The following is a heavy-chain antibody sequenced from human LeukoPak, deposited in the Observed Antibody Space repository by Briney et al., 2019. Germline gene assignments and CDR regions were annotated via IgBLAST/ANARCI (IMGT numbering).Heavy chain of an antibody. D-gene: IGHD6-6*01. CDR1: GFTVSSNY. Sequence: GGSLRLSCAASGFTVSSNYMSWVRQAPGKGLEWVSVIYSGGSTYYADSVKGRFTISRDNSKNTLYLQMNSLRAEDTAVYYCAKPTYSSSFFDYWGQGTLVTVSS. V-gene: IGHV3-53*05. CDR2: IYSGGST. CDR3: AKPTYSSSFFDY. J-gene: IGHJ4*02.